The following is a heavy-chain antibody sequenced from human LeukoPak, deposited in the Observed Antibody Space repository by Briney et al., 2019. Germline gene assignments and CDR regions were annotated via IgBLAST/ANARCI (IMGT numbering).Heavy chain of an antibody. V-gene: IGHV3-74*01. CDR1: GFTFNTHW. CDR3: ARPLAGDGYNCFDF. Sequence: GGSLRLSCAASGFTFNTHWMNWVRQVPGKGLVWVSRINSGGSVTTYADSVKGRFTISRDNAKNTLYLQMNSLRDEDTAVYYCARPLAGDGYNCFDFWGQGTLVTVSS. D-gene: IGHD5-24*01. CDR2: INSGGSVT. J-gene: IGHJ5*01.